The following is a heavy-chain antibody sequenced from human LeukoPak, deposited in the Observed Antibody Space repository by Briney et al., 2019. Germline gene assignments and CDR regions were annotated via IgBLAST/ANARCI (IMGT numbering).Heavy chain of an antibody. Sequence: GGSLRLSCAASGFTFSSYWMSWVRQAPGKGLEWVANIKQDGSEKYYVDSVKGRSTISRDNAKNSLYLQMNSLRAEDTAVYYCARENTHTIFGVVPYYYYYMDVWGKGTTVTVSS. CDR3: ARENTHTIFGVVPYYYYYMDV. V-gene: IGHV3-7*01. D-gene: IGHD3-3*01. CDR1: GFTFSSYW. CDR2: IKQDGSEK. J-gene: IGHJ6*03.